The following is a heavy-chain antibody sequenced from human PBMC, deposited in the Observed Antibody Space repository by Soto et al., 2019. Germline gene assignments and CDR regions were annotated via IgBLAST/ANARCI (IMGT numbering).Heavy chain of an antibody. CDR1: GFTFSSYA. D-gene: IGHD7-27*01. CDR3: ENRSWGRRMGDAFDI. Sequence: GGSLRLSCAASGFTFSSYAMSWVRQAPGKGLEWVSAISGSGGSTYYADSVKGRFTISRDNSKNTLYLQMNSLRAEDTAVYYCENRSWGRRMGDAFDIWGQGTMVTVSS. V-gene: IGHV3-23*01. CDR2: ISGSGGST. J-gene: IGHJ3*02.